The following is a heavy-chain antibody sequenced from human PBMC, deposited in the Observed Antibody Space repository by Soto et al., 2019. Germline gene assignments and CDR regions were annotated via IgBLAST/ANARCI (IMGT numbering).Heavy chain of an antibody. CDR3: ARDVEKRGYYDFWSGSLH. CDR2: INQDGSVT. D-gene: IGHD3-3*01. J-gene: IGHJ4*02. CDR1: GFPFSTYW. V-gene: IGHV3-7*01. Sequence: EVQLVESGGGLVQPGGSLRLSCAASGFPFSTYWMNWVRQAPEKGLEWVANINQDGSVTYYVDSVKGRFTISRDNAKNSLYLQMNSLRAEDTAVYYCARDVEKRGYYDFWSGSLHWGQGTLVTVSS.